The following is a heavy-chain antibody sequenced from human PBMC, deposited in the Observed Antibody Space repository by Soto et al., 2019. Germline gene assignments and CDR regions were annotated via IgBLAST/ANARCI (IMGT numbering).Heavy chain of an antibody. CDR2: IIPLFGSA. Sequence: QVQLVQSGAEVKRPGSSVRVSCKASGGTFKTYAITWVRQAPGRGLEWMGGIIPLFGSANYSQNFQGRVTITAAESPNAAYMALTSLRSEDTAVYYCARETGTLYFYYYGMDVWGQGTTVTVSS. V-gene: IGHV1-69*12. CDR3: ARETGTLYFYYYGMDV. CDR1: GGTFKTYA. D-gene: IGHD1-1*01. J-gene: IGHJ6*02.